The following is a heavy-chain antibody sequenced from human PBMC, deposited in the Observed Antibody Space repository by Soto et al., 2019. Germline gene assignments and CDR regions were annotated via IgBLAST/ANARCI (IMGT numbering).Heavy chain of an antibody. CDR1: GFTFSSYS. CDR2: ISSSSSYI. Sequence: PGGSLRLSCAASGFTFSSYSMNWVRQAPGKGLEWVSSISSSSSYIYYADSVKGRFTISRDNAKNSLYLQMNSLRAEDTAVYYCARDSSSWYGVFDYWGQGTLVTVSS. J-gene: IGHJ4*02. CDR3: ARDSSSWYGVFDY. V-gene: IGHV3-21*01. D-gene: IGHD6-13*01.